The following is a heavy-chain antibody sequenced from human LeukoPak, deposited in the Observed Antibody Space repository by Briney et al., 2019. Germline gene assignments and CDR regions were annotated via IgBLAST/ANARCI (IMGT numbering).Heavy chain of an antibody. D-gene: IGHD6-19*01. Sequence: GGSLRLSCAASGFTFSSYSMNWVRQAPEKGLEWVSYISSSSSTIYYADSVKGRFTISRDNAKNSLYLQMNSLRAEDTAVYYCASGISGWYGDYWGQGTLVTVSS. CDR3: ASGISGWYGDY. CDR2: ISSSSSTI. J-gene: IGHJ4*02. V-gene: IGHV3-48*01. CDR1: GFTFSSYS.